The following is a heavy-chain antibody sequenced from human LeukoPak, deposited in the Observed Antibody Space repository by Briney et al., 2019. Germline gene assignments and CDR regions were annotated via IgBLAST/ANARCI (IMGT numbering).Heavy chain of an antibody. V-gene: IGHV3-74*01. CDR1: GNYW. Sequence: GGSLRLSCAASGNYWMHWVRQAPGEGLVWVSHINSDGSWTSYADSVKGRFTISKDNAKNTVYLQMNSLRAEDTAVYYCVSFYETYWGRGTLVTVSS. J-gene: IGHJ4*02. CDR2: INSDGSWT. CDR3: VSFYETY. D-gene: IGHD2/OR15-2a*01.